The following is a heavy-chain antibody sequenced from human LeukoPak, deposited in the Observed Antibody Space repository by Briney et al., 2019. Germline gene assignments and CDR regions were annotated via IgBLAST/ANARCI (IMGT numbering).Heavy chain of an antibody. J-gene: IGHJ6*03. CDR3: ARYSGSYFYFYYYMDV. CDR2: IHTSGST. Sequence: SETLSLTCTVSGGSISSASYYWSWIRQPAGKGLKWIGRIHTSGSTNYNPSLKSRVTISVDTSKNQFSLKLSSVTAEDTAVYYCARYSGSYFYFYYYMDVWGKGTTVTVSS. D-gene: IGHD1-26*01. V-gene: IGHV4-61*02. CDR1: GGSISSASYY.